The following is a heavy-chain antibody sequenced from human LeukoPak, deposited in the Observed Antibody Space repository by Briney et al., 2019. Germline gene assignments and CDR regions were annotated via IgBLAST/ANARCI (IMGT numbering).Heavy chain of an antibody. D-gene: IGHD3/OR15-3a*01. CDR2: IYHSGST. J-gene: IGHJ4*02. V-gene: IGHV4-4*02. CDR3: ARDSVLRTLDY. CDR1: GGSISSSNW. Sequence: SETLSLTCAVSGGSISSSNWWSWVRQAPGKGLEWIGEIYHSGSTNYNPSLESRVTISVDKSKNQFSLRLSSVTAADTAVYYCARDSVLRTLDYWGQGTLVTVSS.